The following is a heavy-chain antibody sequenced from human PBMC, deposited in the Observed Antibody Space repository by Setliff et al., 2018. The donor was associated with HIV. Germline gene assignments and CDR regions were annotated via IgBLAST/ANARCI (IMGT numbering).Heavy chain of an antibody. CDR1: GYTLSNYY. V-gene: IGHV1-46*01. CDR2: INPSGEST. Sequence: ASVKVSCKASGYTLSNYYMHWVRQAPGQGLEWMGIINPSGESTTYAQRFQGRVTMTTDRSTSTVYMELSSLRSEDTAVYYCARDRGDLSLAYYLYYGMDVWGQGITVTVSS. J-gene: IGHJ6*02. CDR3: ARDRGDLSLAYYLYYGMDV. D-gene: IGHD3-10*01.